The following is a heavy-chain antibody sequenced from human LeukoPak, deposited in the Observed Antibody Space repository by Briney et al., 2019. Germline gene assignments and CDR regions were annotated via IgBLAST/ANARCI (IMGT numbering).Heavy chain of an antibody. D-gene: IGHD2-21*02. Sequence: PGGSLRLSCAASGFTFSNAWMSWVRQAPGKGLEWVGRIKSKTAGGTTDYAAPVKGRFTISRDDSKNTLYLQMNSLKTEDTAVYYCTTDGPSYCGGDCYPPNFDYWGQGTLVTVSS. V-gene: IGHV3-15*01. CDR1: GFTFSNAW. CDR2: IKSKTAGGTT. J-gene: IGHJ4*02. CDR3: TTDGPSYCGGDCYPPNFDY.